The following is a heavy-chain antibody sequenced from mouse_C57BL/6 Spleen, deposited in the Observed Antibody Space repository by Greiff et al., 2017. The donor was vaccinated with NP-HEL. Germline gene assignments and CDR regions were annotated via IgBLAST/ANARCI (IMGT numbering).Heavy chain of an antibody. J-gene: IGHJ4*01. CDR2: IRSKSSNYAT. CDR1: GFTFNTYA. V-gene: IGHV10-3*01. Sequence: EVQGVESGGGLVQPKGSLKLSCAASGFTFNTYAMHWVRQAPGKGLEWVARIRSKSSNYATYYADSVKDRFTISRDDSQSMLYLQMNNLKTEDTAMYYCVRDPFYDGVYAMDYWGQGTSVTVSS. D-gene: IGHD2-3*01. CDR3: VRDPFYDGVYAMDY.